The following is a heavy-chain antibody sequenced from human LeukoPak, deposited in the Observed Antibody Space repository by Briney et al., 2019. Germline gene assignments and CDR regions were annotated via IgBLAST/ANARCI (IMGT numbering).Heavy chain of an antibody. CDR1: GYSFTNYW. CDR2: IYPGDSDA. J-gene: IGHJ3*02. V-gene: IGHV5-51*01. D-gene: IGHD1-14*01. Sequence: GESLKISCKGSGYSFTNYWIGWVRQMPGNGLEWMGIIYPGDSDARYSPSFQGQVTISADKSISTAYLQWSGLKASDTAVYYCARHVTTASAARGFDIWGQGTMVTVSS. CDR3: ARHVTTASAARGFDI.